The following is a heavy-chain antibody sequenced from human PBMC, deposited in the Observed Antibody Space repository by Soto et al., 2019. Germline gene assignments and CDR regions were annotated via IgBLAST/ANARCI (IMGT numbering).Heavy chain of an antibody. CDR1: GGSISSSSYY. J-gene: IGHJ4*02. Sequence: PSETLSLTCTVSGGSISSSSYYWGWIRQPPGKGLEWIGSIYYSGSTYYNPSLKSRVTISVDTSKNQFSLKLSSVTAADTAVYYCARLSRSWYDAYFDYWGQGTLVTVSS. V-gene: IGHV4-39*01. CDR2: IYYSGST. D-gene: IGHD6-13*01. CDR3: ARLSRSWYDAYFDY.